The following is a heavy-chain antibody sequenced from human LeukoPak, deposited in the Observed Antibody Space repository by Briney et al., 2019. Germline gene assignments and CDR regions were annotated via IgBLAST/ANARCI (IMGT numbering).Heavy chain of an antibody. D-gene: IGHD2-2*01. J-gene: IGHJ6*03. CDR1: ASTFSSYA. CDR3: ASRCGYQLLAIMDV. CDR2: IIPSFGTA. V-gene: IGHV1-69*13. Sequence: GASVKVSCKASASTFSSYAITWMRQAPAQGLEWMGGIIPSFGTANYAQKFHGRVTITADESKSTTNMELSSIRPEDTDVYYCASRCGYQLLAIMDVWGKGNTVTVFS.